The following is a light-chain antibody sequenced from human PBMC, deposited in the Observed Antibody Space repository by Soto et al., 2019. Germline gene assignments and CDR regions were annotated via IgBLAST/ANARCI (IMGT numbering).Light chain of an antibody. J-gene: IGKJ1*01. CDR2: WAS. CDR1: QSLLYSYNNQNY. CDR3: QQYYAVPWT. Sequence: DIVMTQSPDSLAVSLGERATVNCKSSQSLLYSYNNQNYLSWYQQKPGQPPKLLIFWASTRESGVPDRFSGSGSGTDFTLTISSLQAEDVAVYYCQQYYAVPWTFGQGTKVEI. V-gene: IGKV4-1*01.